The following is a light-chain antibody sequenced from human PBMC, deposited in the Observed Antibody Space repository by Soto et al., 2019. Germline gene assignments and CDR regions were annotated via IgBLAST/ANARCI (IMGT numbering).Light chain of an antibody. CDR3: SSYVGDSAYA. V-gene: IGLV2-23*01. CDR2: EGS. Sequence: QYVLTQPASMSLSPGQSITISCSGTTYGFETYNQVSWYQQHPGKPPKILIYEGSKRPSGVSNRFSGSKSGNTASLTISGLQAEDEDYYFWSSYVGDSAYAFGTGTKVTVL. CDR1: TYGFETYNQ. J-gene: IGLJ1*01.